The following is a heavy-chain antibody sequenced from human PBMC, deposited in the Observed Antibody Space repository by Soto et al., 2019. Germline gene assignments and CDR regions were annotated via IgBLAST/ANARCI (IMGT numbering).Heavy chain of an antibody. Sequence: KPSETLSLTCAVSGGSFTSNSWWSWVRQSPEKGLEWIGEIYHGGTTNYNPSLQSRVTMSLGKSKNHFSLQLRSVTAADTAVYYCVGCSSNTSNYYTYGMDVWGPGTTVTVSS. V-gene: IGHV4-4*02. CDR2: IYHGGTT. J-gene: IGHJ6*02. D-gene: IGHD2-2*01. CDR1: GGSFTSNSW. CDR3: VGCSSNTSNYYTYGMDV.